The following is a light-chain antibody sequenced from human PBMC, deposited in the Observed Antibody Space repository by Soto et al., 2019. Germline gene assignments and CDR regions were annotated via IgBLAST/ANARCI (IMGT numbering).Light chain of an antibody. J-gene: IGKJ5*01. Sequence: EIVLTQSPATLSLSPGERATLPCRASQSVSSYLAWYQQKPGQAPRLLIYDASNRATGIPARFSGSGSGTDFTLTISSLEPEDFAVYYCQQRSNWPPLFGQGTRWRL. CDR3: QQRSNWPPL. CDR1: QSVSSY. CDR2: DAS. V-gene: IGKV3-11*01.